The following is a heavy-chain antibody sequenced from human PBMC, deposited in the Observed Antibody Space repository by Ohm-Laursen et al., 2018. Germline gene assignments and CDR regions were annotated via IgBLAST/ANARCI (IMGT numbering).Heavy chain of an antibody. CDR2: INPDGGTT. CDR3: ACRLTGTATLDY. D-gene: IGHD1-20*01. J-gene: IGHJ4*02. CDR1: GFTFSSFW. Sequence: SLRLSCAASGFTFSSFWMHWVRQAPGKGLVWVSRINPDGGTTTYADSVKGRFTISRDNAKNTLYLQMNSLRVEDTAVYYCACRLTGTATLDYWGQGTLVTVSS. V-gene: IGHV3-74*01.